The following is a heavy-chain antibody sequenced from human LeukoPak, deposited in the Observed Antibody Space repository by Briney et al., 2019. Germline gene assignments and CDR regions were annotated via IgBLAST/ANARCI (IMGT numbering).Heavy chain of an antibody. CDR2: ISGSGGST. CDR3: AKDIVLMVYAQDAFDI. Sequence: GGSLRLSCAASGFTFSSYAMSWVRQAPGKGLEWVSAISGSGGSTYYADSVKGRFTISRDNSKNTLYLQTNSLRAEDTAVYYCAKDIVLMVYAQDAFDIWGQGTMVTVSS. J-gene: IGHJ3*02. CDR1: GFTFSSYA. D-gene: IGHD2-8*01. V-gene: IGHV3-23*01.